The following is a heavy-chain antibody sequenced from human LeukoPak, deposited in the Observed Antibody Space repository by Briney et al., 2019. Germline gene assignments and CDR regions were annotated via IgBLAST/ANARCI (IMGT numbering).Heavy chain of an antibody. CDR2: INHSGST. CDR1: GGSFSGYY. J-gene: IGHJ4*02. V-gene: IGHV4-34*01. D-gene: IGHD6-6*01. CDR3: ARGRLRIAARPFDY. Sequence: SETLSLTCAVYGGSFSGYYWSWIRQPPGKGLEWIGEINHSGSTNYNPSLKSQVTISVDTSKNQFSLKLSSVTAADTAVYYCARGRLRIAARPFDYWGQGTLVTVSS.